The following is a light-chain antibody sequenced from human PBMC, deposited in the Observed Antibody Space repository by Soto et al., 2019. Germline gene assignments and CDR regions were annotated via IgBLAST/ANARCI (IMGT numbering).Light chain of an antibody. Sequence: ESVLTQSPVTLSFSPGERGTLSCRSSQSVSSSYLAWYQQKPGQAPRLLIHGASSRATGIPDRFSGSGSGTDFTLTISRLEPEDFAVYYCQQYGSSPQTFGPGTKVDIK. CDR2: GAS. CDR1: QSVSSSY. J-gene: IGKJ3*01. CDR3: QQYGSSPQT. V-gene: IGKV3-20*01.